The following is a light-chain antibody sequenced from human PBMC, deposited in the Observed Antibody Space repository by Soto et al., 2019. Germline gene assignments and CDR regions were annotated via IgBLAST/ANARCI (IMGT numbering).Light chain of an antibody. CDR2: GAS. J-gene: IGKJ5*01. Sequence: DIVMPQSPVTRSVSLVERATLSCRARQFVSSNLAWYQQKPGQAPRLLIYGASTRATGIPARFSGSGSGTEFTLTISNLQSEDFAVYFCQQYHNWPPITFGQGTRLEI. CDR1: QFVSSN. V-gene: IGKV3D-15*01. CDR3: QQYHNWPPIT.